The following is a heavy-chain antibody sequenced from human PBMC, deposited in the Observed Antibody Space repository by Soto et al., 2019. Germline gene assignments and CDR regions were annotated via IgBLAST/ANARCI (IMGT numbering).Heavy chain of an antibody. J-gene: IGHJ4*02. D-gene: IGHD3-22*01. V-gene: IGHV3-30-3*01. CDR2: ISYDGSNK. CDR1: GFTFSSYA. CDR3: ARDRYYYDSSGYYDY. Sequence: QVQLVESGGGVVQPGRSLRLSCAASGFTFSSYAMHWVRQAPGKGLECVAVISYDGSNKYYADSVKGRFTISRDNSKNTLYLQMNSLRAEDTAVYYCARDRYYYDSSGYYDYWGQGTLVTVSS.